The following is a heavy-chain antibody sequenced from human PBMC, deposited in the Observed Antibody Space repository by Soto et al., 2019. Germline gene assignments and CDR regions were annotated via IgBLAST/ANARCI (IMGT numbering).Heavy chain of an antibody. Sequence: EVQMLESGGGLVQPGGSLRLSCAASGFTFSSYALTWVRQAPGKGLEWVSSITGSGDYTRYTDSVKGRFTITRDNAKNTLFLQMKSLSADATAIYSCGKDPNGDYFGAFDFWGQGTMVTVSS. CDR1: GFTFSSYA. D-gene: IGHD4-17*01. CDR2: ITGSGDYT. CDR3: GKDPNGDYFGAFDF. J-gene: IGHJ3*01. V-gene: IGHV3-23*01.